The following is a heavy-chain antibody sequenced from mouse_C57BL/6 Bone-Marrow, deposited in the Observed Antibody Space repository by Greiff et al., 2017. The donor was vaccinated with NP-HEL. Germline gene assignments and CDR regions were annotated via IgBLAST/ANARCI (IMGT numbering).Heavy chain of an antibody. Sequence: QVQLQQPGAELVKPGASVTMSCKASGYTFTSYWMHWVKQRPGQGLEWIGVIYPYDSCTNYNEKFKGTATLTVDTSSSTAYMQLRRLTSEDSAVSYWVKRAYWGQGTLVTGSA. D-gene: IGHD3-3*01. J-gene: IGHJ3*01. CDR1: GYTFTSYW. CDR2: IYPYDSCT. V-gene: IGHV1-50*01. CDR3: VKRAY.